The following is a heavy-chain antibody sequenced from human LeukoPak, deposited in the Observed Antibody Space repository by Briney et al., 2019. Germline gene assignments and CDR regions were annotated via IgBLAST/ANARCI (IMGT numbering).Heavy chain of an antibody. V-gene: IGHV4-39*07. CDR3: AGGEQQLVRSHNNWFDP. Sequence: ETLSLTCTVSGGSISSSSYYWGWIRQPPGKGLEWIGWIYYSGSTYYNPSLKSRVTISVDTSQNQFSLKLSSVTAADTAVYYCAGGEQQLVRSHNNWFDPWGQGTLVTASS. CDR2: IYYSGST. J-gene: IGHJ5*02. D-gene: IGHD6-13*01. CDR1: GGSISSSSYY.